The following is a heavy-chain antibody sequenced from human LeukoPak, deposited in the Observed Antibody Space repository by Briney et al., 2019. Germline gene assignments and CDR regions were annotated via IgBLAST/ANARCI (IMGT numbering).Heavy chain of an antibody. D-gene: IGHD2-2*01. CDR1: GGSIRSGGYY. CDR3: ARALGVVVPAHLFDP. CDR2: IYYSGST. V-gene: IGHV4-31*03. J-gene: IGHJ5*02. Sequence: SQTLSLTCTVSGGSIRSGGYYWSWIRQHPGKGLEWIGYIYYSGSTYYNPSLKSRVTISVDTAKNQFSLKLSSVTAADTAVYYCARALGVVVPAHLFDPWGQGTLVTVSS.